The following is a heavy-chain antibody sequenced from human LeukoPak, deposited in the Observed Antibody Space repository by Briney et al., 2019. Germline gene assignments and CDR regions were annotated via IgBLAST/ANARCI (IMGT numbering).Heavy chain of an antibody. Sequence: PSETLSLTCTVSGGSISSSSYYWGWIRQPPGKGLEWIGSIYHSGSTYYNPSLKSRVTISVDTSKNQFSLKLSSVTAADTAVYYCASVGGSYFAFDIWGQGTMVTVSS. CDR1: GGSISSSSYY. CDR3: ASVGGSYFAFDI. D-gene: IGHD1-26*01. CDR2: IYHSGST. J-gene: IGHJ3*02. V-gene: IGHV4-39*07.